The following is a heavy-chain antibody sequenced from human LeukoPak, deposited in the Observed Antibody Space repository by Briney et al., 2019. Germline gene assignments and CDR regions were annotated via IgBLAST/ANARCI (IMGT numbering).Heavy chain of an antibody. J-gene: IGHJ4*02. D-gene: IGHD6-13*01. Sequence: GGSLRLSCAASGFTFSSYSMNWVRQAPGKGLEWVSAISGSGGSTYYADSVKGRFTISRDNSKNTLYLQMNSLRAEDTAVYYCATDIAAAGTGFDYWGQGTLVTVSS. V-gene: IGHV3-23*01. CDR1: GFTFSSYS. CDR3: ATDIAAAGTGFDY. CDR2: ISGSGGST.